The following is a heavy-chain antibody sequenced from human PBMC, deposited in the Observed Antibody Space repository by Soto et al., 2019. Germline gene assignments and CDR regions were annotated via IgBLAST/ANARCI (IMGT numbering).Heavy chain of an antibody. CDR1: GYTFTSYG. Sequence: ASVKVSCKASGYTFTSYGISWVRQAPGQGLEWMGWSNPNSGATNYAQKFQGRVTMTRDKSITTAYMELNRLRSDDTAVYYCARDVVSTIGDFDFWGQGTPVTVSS. CDR3: ARDVVSTIGDFDF. V-gene: IGHV1-2*02. CDR2: SNPNSGAT. D-gene: IGHD5-12*01. J-gene: IGHJ4*02.